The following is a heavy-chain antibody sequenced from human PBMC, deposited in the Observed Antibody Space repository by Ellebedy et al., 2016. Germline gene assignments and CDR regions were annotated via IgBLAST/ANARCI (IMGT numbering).Heavy chain of an antibody. Sequence: GGSLRLXXAASGFTFSSYNMNWVRQAPGKGLEWVSSMSSTTSYIYYADSVKGRFTISRDNAKNSLHLQMSSLRAEDTAVYYCARGGRDYDMLTGYYSSHWYFDLWGRGTLVTVSS. J-gene: IGHJ2*01. CDR2: MSSTTSYI. V-gene: IGHV3-21*01. CDR1: GFTFSSYN. D-gene: IGHD3-9*01. CDR3: ARGGRDYDMLTGYYSSHWYFDL.